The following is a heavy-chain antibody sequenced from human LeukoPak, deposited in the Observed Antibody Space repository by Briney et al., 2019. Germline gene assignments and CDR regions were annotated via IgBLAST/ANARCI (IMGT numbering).Heavy chain of an antibody. D-gene: IGHD2-2*01. CDR3: VKGLRVVGGALAY. Sequence: PGRSLRLSCVASGFNFNRYGMSWVRQAPGKGLEWVSVSGGDGGNTFYANSVKGRFTISRDNSRNTLHLQMNSLRAEDTAMYYCVKGLRVVGGALAYWGQGTPVTVSS. V-gene: IGHV3-23*01. CDR1: GFNFNRYG. CDR2: SGGDGGNT. J-gene: IGHJ4*02.